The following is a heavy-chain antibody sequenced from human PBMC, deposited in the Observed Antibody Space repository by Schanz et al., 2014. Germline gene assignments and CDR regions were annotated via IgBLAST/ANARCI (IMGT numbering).Heavy chain of an antibody. CDR2: IMPLRGIG. CDR1: GDTFSKYN. CDR3: TRLRRADPNGFDV. V-gene: IGHV1-69*02. J-gene: IGHJ6*02. Sequence: QVQLVQSGPEVKKPGSSVKVSCQAFGDTFSKYNIMWVRQVPGQGLEWLGRIMPLRGIGNNAWKFQDRLTITADKSMNITYMELSSLGTEDTAVYYCTRLRRADPNGFDVWGQGTTVNVSS. D-gene: IGHD6-19*01.